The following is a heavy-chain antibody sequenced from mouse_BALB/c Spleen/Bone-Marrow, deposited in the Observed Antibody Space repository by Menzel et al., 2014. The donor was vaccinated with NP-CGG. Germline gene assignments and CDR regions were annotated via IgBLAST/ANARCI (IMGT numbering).Heavy chain of an antibody. CDR2: FYPGNGDT. Sequence: LQQSGAELVKPGASVKMSCKASGYTFTSYNMHWLKQTPGQGLEWIGAFYPGNGDTSYNQKFKGKATLTADKSSSTVYMQLSSLTFEDSAVYYCARSEYGNYPRFAYWGQGTLVTVSA. CDR1: GYTFTSYN. V-gene: IGHV1-12*01. CDR3: ARSEYGNYPRFAY. J-gene: IGHJ3*01. D-gene: IGHD2-1*01.